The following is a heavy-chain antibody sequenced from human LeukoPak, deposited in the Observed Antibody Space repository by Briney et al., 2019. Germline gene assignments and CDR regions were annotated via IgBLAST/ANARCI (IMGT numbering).Heavy chain of an antibody. CDR3: ARDGVGEYSSGWYAYYYYYMDV. J-gene: IGHJ6*03. V-gene: IGHV4-4*07. CDR2: IYTSGST. D-gene: IGHD6-19*01. Sequence: NPSETLSLTSAVPGGSLSSYYWSSIRQPAGKGLEWIGRIYTSGSTNYNPSLKSRVTMSVDTSKNQFSLKLSSVTAADTSVYYCARDGVGEYSSGWYAYYYYYMDVWGKGTTVTVSS. CDR1: GGSLSSYY.